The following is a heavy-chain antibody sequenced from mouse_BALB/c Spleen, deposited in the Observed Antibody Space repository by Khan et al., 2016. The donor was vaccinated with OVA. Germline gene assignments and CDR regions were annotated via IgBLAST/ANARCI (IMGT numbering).Heavy chain of an antibody. Sequence: QVQLQQSGAELMKPGASVKISCKATGFTFSNYWIEWVKQRPGHGLEWIGQILPGSGDTNYNEKFEGKATFTADTSPNTAYMQLSSLTSEDSAVYYCALYGSRGDYWGQGTTLTVSS. D-gene: IGHD1-1*01. J-gene: IGHJ2*01. CDR1: GFTFSNYW. CDR3: ALYGSRGDY. CDR2: ILPGSGDT. V-gene: IGHV1-9*01.